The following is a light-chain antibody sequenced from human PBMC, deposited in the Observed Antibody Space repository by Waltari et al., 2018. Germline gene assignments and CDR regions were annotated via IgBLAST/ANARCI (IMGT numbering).Light chain of an antibody. J-gene: IGLJ3*02. CDR1: SSDVGNYNL. CDR3: CSYAGSYTWV. Sequence: HSALTQPASVSGSPGKSTTISCPGTSSDVGNYNLASWYQQYPGKAPKVMIYDDNRRPSGVSDRFSGSKSGNTASLTISGVQAEDEADYYCCSYAGSYTWVFGGGTKLTVL. CDR2: DDN. V-gene: IGLV2-23*01.